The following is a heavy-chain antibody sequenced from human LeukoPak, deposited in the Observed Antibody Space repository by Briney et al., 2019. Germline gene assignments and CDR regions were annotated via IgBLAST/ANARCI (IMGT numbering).Heavy chain of an antibody. J-gene: IGHJ5*02. CDR1: GYTFTGYY. CDR2: INPNSGGT. V-gene: IGHV1-2*02. CDR3: AREGYSSSWYLNPNWFDP. D-gene: IGHD6-13*01. Sequence: ASVKVSCKASGYTFTGYYMHWVRQAPGQGLEWMGWINPNSGGTNYAQKFQGRVTMTRDTSISTAYMELSRLRSDDTAVYYCAREGYSSSWYLNPNWFDPWGQGTLVTVSS.